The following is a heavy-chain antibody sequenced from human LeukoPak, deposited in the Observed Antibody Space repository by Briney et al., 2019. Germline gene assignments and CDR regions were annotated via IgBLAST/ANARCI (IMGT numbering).Heavy chain of an antibody. J-gene: IGHJ4*02. V-gene: IGHV3-11*04. CDR2: ISSSGRSI. CDR1: GGSFSGYY. CDR3: AKGMGSSGYYFDY. Sequence: LSLTCAVYGGSFSGYYWSWIRQPPGKGLEWVSYISSSGRSIYYADSVKGRFTISRDNAKNSLYLQMNSLRAEDTAVYYCAKGMGSSGYYFDYWGQGTLVTVSS. D-gene: IGHD3-22*01.